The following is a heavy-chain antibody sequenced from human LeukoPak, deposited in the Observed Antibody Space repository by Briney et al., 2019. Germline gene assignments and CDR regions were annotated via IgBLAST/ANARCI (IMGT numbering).Heavy chain of an antibody. Sequence: GRSLRLSCAASGFTFSSYGMHWVRQAPGKGLEWVVVIWYDGSNKYYADSVKGRFTISRDNSKNTPYLQMNSLRAEDTAVYYCARVRDSGYDQFLLGYWGQGTLVTVSS. J-gene: IGHJ4*02. CDR2: IWYDGSNK. CDR3: ARVRDSGYDQFLLGY. CDR1: GFTFSSYG. V-gene: IGHV3-33*01. D-gene: IGHD5-12*01.